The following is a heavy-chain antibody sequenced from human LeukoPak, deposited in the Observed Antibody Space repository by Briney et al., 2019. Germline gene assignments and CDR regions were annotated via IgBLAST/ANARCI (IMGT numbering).Heavy chain of an antibody. CDR2: VNGSGGSI. Sequence: PGGSLRLSCAASGFTFSSHAMSWVRQARGKGLEWVSAVNGSGGSIYHADSVKGRFTISRDNSKNTLYLQMNSLRAEDTAVYYCVKDGTTVVVPAFDYWGQGTLFTVSS. V-gene: IGHV3-23*01. CDR1: GFTFSSHA. CDR3: VKDGTTVVVPAFDY. D-gene: IGHD2-2*01. J-gene: IGHJ4*02.